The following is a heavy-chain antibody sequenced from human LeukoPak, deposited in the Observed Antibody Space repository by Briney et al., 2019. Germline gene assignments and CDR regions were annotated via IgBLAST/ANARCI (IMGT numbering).Heavy chain of an antibody. Sequence: GGSLRLSCAASGFTFSSYAMHWVRQAPGKGLEWVAVISYDGSNKYYADSVKGRFTISRDNSKNTLYLQMNSLRAEDTAVYYCARGLGGTDAFDIWGQGTMVTVSS. J-gene: IGHJ3*02. D-gene: IGHD1-26*01. CDR2: ISYDGSNK. V-gene: IGHV3-30-3*01. CDR1: GFTFSSYA. CDR3: ARGLGGTDAFDI.